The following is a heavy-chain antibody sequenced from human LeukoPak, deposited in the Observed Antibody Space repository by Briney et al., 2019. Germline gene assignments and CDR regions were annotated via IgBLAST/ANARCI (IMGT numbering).Heavy chain of an antibody. CDR2: IYDSGST. D-gene: IGHD3-22*01. CDR1: GGSVSRYY. CDR3: ARGAYYYDSSGYNWYFDL. J-gene: IGHJ2*01. Sequence: SETLSLTCTVSGGSVSRYYWSWIRQPPGKGLEWIGDIYDSGSTNYNPSLKSRVTISVDTSKKQFSLNLSSVTAADTAVYYCARGAYYYDSSGYNWYFDLWGRGTLVTVSS. V-gene: IGHV4-59*02.